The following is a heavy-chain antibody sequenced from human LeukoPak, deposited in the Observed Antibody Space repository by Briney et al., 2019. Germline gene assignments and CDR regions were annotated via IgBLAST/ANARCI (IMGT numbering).Heavy chain of an antibody. V-gene: IGHV7-4-1*02. CDR1: GYTLTSYA. CDR2: INTNTGNP. CDR3: ARDLRYCSSTSCQRDY. J-gene: IGHJ4*02. D-gene: IGHD2-2*01. Sequence: ASVKVSCKASGYTLTSYAMNWVRQAPGQGLEWMGWINTNTGNPTYAQGFTGRFVFSLDTSVSTAYLQISSLKTEDTAVYYCARDLRYCSSTSCQRDYWGQGTLVTVSS.